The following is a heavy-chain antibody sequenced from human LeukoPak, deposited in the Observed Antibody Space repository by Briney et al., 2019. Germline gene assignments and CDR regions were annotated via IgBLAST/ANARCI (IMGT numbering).Heavy chain of an antibody. V-gene: IGHV3-7*01. CDR3: ARYLGSTSNPPFDY. D-gene: IGHD6-13*01. CDR2: IKPDGSEK. J-gene: IGHJ4*02. Sequence: GGSLRLSCAASGLTFSSHWMSWVRQAPGKGLEWVANIKPDGSEKYFVDSVKGRFTVSRDNAKNSLYLQMISLRVEDTAVYYCARYLGSTSNPPFDYWGQGTLVTVSS. CDR1: GLTFSSHW.